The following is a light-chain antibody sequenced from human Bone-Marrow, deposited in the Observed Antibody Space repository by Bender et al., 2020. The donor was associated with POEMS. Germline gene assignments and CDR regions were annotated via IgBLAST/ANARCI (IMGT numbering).Light chain of an antibody. J-gene: IGLJ1*01. V-gene: IGLV1-44*01. Sequence: QSVLTQPPSASGTPGQRVTISCSGSSSNIGTNPVNWYQQLPGTAPKLLIYINNQRPSGVPDRFSGSKSGTSASLAISGTQTMDEADYYCQAWDTSTGVFGIGTKVTVL. CDR1: SSNIGTNP. CDR2: INN. CDR3: QAWDTSTGV.